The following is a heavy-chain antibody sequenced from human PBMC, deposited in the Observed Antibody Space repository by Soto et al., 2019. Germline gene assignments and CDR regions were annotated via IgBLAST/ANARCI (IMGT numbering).Heavy chain of an antibody. CDR1: GFTFSDAW. V-gene: IGHV3-15*07. Sequence: GGSLRLSCAASGFTFSDAWLNWVRQAPGKGLEWVGRIKSKSDGGTTDYAAPVKGRFTISRDDSKNTLYLQMNSLKTEDTAVYYCMTDRQYRPAYWGQGTLVTVSS. CDR2: IKSKSDGGTT. D-gene: IGHD3-16*02. J-gene: IGHJ4*02. CDR3: MTDRQYRPAY.